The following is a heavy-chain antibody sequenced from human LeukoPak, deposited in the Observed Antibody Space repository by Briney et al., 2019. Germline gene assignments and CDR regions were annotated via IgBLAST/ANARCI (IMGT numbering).Heavy chain of an antibody. CDR1: GGSIRSYY. V-gene: IGHV4-59*01. Sequence: PSETLSPTCIVSGGSIRSYYWSWIRQSPGKGLEWIGYIHYSGSTNYNPSLKSRVAISVDTSKNQFSLNLNSVTAADTAIYYCARRDPDSEGVDVWGQGTTVTVSS. CDR3: ARRDPDSEGVDV. J-gene: IGHJ6*02. CDR2: IHYSGST. D-gene: IGHD1-26*01.